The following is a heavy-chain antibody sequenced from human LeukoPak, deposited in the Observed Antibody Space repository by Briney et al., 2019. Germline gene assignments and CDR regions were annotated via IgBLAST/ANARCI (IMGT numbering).Heavy chain of an antibody. Sequence: HPGGSLRLSCAASGFTFSSYAMHWVRQAPGKGLEYVSAISSNGGSTYYANSVKGRFTISRDNSKNTLYLQMGSLRAEDMAVYYCARYSGSHIGYWGQGTLVTVSS. V-gene: IGHV3-64*01. CDR3: ARYSGSHIGY. CDR2: ISSNGGST. CDR1: GFTFSSYA. D-gene: IGHD1-26*01. J-gene: IGHJ4*02.